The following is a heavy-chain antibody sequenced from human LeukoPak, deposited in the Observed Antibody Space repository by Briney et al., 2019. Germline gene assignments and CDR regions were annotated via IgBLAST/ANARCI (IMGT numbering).Heavy chain of an antibody. V-gene: IGHV4-59*08. J-gene: IGHJ5*02. CDR1: GGSISSYY. D-gene: IGHD2-21*02. Sequence: SETLSLTCTVSGGSISSYYWSWIRQPPGKGLEWIGYIYYSGSTNYNPSLKSRVTISVDTSKNQFSLKLSSVTAADTAVYYCAGQPGGYYGGDCYEGWFDPRGQGTLVTVSS. CDR2: IYYSGST. CDR3: AGQPGGYYGGDCYEGWFDP.